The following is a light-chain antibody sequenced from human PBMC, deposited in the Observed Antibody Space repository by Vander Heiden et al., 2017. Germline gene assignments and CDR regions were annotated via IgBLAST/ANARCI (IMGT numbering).Light chain of an antibody. V-gene: IGLV1-44*01. J-gene: IGLJ1*01. CDR2: NGG. Sequence: QSVLTQPPSASGTPGQRVTIPCSGSSSNIGRNSVDWYQHLPGTAPSLLIYNGGLRPAGVPARISGSKSGTSASLAISGLQSEDEADYYCGSWDDTLNGLYVFGGGTKVTVL. CDR3: GSWDDTLNGLYV. CDR1: SSNIGRNS.